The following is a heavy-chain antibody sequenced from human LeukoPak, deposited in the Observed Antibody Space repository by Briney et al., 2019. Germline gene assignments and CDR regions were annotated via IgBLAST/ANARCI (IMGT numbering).Heavy chain of an antibody. J-gene: IGHJ5*02. CDR3: AKDLVPYCSSTSCYTHNWFDP. D-gene: IGHD2-2*02. CDR2: IRYDGSNK. CDR1: GFTFSSYG. V-gene: IGHV3-30*02. Sequence: GGSLRLSCAASGFTFSSYGMHWVRQAPGKGLEWVAFIRYDGSNKYYADSVKGRFTISRDNSKNTLYLQMNSLRAEDTAVYYCAKDLVPYCSSTSCYTHNWFDPWGQGTLVTVSS.